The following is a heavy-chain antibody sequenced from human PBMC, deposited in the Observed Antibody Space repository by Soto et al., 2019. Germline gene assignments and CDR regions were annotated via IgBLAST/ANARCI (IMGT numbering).Heavy chain of an antibody. Sequence: QVQLQESGPGLVKPSGTLSLTCAVSGGSISSSNWWSWVRQPPGKGLEWIGEIYHSGSTNYNPSRKGRVTLSVDKSKHQFSPKLGSVTAADTAVYYCAREGEQTEYYFDYWGQGTLVTVSS. CDR3: AREGEQTEYYFDY. CDR2: IYHSGST. CDR1: GGSISSSNW. J-gene: IGHJ4*02. D-gene: IGHD2-21*02. V-gene: IGHV4-4*02.